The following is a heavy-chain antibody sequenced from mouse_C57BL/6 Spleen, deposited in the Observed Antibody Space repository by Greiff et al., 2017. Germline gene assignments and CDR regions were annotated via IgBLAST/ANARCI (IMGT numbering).Heavy chain of an antibody. CDR2: ILPGSGST. Sequence: QVQLLQSGAELMQPGASVKLSCKATGYTFTGYWIAWVKQRPGHGLEWIAEILPGSGSTNYHEKFKGKAKFTADTSSNTAYRQLSSLTTEDSAIYYCARFSPPSTMVTTWGFDYWGQGTTLTVSS. J-gene: IGHJ2*01. CDR1: GYTFTGYW. CDR3: ARFSPPSTMVTTWGFDY. D-gene: IGHD2-2*01. V-gene: IGHV1-9*01.